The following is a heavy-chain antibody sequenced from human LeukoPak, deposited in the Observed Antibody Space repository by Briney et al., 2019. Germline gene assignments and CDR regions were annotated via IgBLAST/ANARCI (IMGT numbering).Heavy chain of an antibody. D-gene: IGHD1-26*01. CDR1: GDSISSYY. CDR3: ARFWELPDYFDY. Sequence: TSETLSLTCTVSGDSISSYYWSWIRQPAGKGLEWIGRIYTSGSTNYNPSLKSRVTISVDTSKNQFSLKLSSVTAADTAVYYCARFWELPDYFDYWGQGTLVTVSS. CDR2: IYTSGST. J-gene: IGHJ4*02. V-gene: IGHV4-4*07.